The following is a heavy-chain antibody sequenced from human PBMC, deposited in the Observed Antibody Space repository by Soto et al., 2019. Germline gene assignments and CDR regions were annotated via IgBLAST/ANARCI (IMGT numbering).Heavy chain of an antibody. CDR2: ISGSGFKK. Sequence: PGGSLRLSCAASGFIFENFGMSWVRQAPGKGLEWTSSISGSGFKKYYADSVKGRFTISRDNSKSTVYLELNNLSAEDTAVYHCAKNQGVELVPLATVDWFDPWGQGSVVTRLL. CDR1: GFIFENFG. J-gene: IGHJ5*02. CDR3: AKNQGVELVPLATVDWFDP. D-gene: IGHD1-26*01. V-gene: IGHV3-23*01.